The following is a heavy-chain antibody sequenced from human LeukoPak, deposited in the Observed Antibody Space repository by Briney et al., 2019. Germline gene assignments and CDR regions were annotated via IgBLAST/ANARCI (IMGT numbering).Heavy chain of an antibody. J-gene: IGHJ4*02. Sequence: GGSLRLSCAASGFTFSSYSMNWVRQAPGKGLEWVSVIYSGGTTYYADSVKGRFTISRDNSKNTLYLQMNSLGAEDTAVYYCARELHLGQGTLVTVSS. V-gene: IGHV3-66*02. CDR3: ARELH. D-gene: IGHD1-26*01. CDR2: IYSGGTT. CDR1: GFTFSSYS.